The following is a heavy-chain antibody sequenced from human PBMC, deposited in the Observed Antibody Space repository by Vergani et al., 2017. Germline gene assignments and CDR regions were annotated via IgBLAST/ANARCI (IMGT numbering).Heavy chain of an antibody. CDR1: GGSISSSSYY. V-gene: IGHV4-39*01. D-gene: IGHD7-27*01. Sequence: QLQLQESGPGLVKPSETLSLTCTVSGGSISSSSYYWGWIRQPPGKGLEWIGSIYYSGSTYYNPSLKSRVTISVDTSKNQFSLKLSSVTAADTAVYYCARRTFGWANWGYFDYWGQGTLVTVSS. CDR3: ARRTFGWANWGYFDY. J-gene: IGHJ4*02. CDR2: IYYSGST.